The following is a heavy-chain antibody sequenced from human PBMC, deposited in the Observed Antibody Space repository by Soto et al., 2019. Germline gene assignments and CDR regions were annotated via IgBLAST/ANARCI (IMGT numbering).Heavy chain of an antibody. D-gene: IGHD3-22*01. Sequence: GGSLRLSCAASGFTFRSYGIHWVRQAPGKGLEWVAVISYDGNNKYYADSVKGRFTISRDNSKNTLYLQMNSLRAEDTAVYYCAKDTLSYHYDSSGYSNWGQGTLVTVSS. V-gene: IGHV3-30*18. CDR1: GFTFRSYG. CDR3: AKDTLSYHYDSSGYSN. CDR2: ISYDGNNK. J-gene: IGHJ4*02.